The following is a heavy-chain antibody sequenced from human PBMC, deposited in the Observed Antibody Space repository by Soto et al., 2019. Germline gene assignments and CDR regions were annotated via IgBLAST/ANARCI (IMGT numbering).Heavy chain of an antibody. J-gene: IGHJ4*02. D-gene: IGHD3-10*01. CDR3: ARDLSGSGD. CDR1: GFAFSSYA. V-gene: IGHV3-30-3*01. CDR2: ISYDGSNK. Sequence: QVQLVESGGGVVQPGRSLRLSCAASGFAFSSYAMHWVRQAPGKGLEWVAVISYDGSNKYYADSVKGRATTSRDNSKNTLYLPMNSLRAEDTAVYYCARDLSGSGDWGQGTLVTVSS.